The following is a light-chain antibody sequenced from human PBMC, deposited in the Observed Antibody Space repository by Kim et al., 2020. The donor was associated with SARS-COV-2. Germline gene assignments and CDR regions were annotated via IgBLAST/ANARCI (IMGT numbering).Light chain of an antibody. Sequence: GQSFTIACTGSSSGVGGYQYVSWYQHHPGKAPKLILYEVTKRPSGVPDRFSGSKSGNTASLTVSGLQAEDEADYYCSSYAGSNNVLFGGGTQLTVL. CDR3: SSYAGSNNVL. CDR2: EVT. J-gene: IGLJ2*01. CDR1: SSGVGGYQY. V-gene: IGLV2-8*01.